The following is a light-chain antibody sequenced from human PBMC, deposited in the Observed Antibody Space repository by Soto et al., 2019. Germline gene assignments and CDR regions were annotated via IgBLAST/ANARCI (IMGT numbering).Light chain of an antibody. CDR2: EGS. Sequence: QSALTQPASVSGSPGQSITISCTGTSSDVGTYNLVSWYQHHPGKAPKLMIYEGSKRPSGVSNRFSGSKSGNTASLTISGLQAEDEGDYYCCSYAGSNWVFGGGTQLTVL. V-gene: IGLV2-23*01. CDR3: CSYAGSNWV. J-gene: IGLJ3*02. CDR1: SSDVGTYNL.